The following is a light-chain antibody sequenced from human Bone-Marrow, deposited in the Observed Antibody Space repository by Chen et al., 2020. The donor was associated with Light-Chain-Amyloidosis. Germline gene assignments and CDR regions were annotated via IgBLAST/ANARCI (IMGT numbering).Light chain of an antibody. CDR3: QSADSRATSWV. J-gene: IGLJ3*02. CDR1: ALPKQY. CDR2: KDN. V-gene: IGLV3-25*03. Sequence: SYELTQPPSVSGSPGQTVRITCSGDALPKQYAFWYQQKPGQAPVTVIYKDNERPSGIPERFSGSSSGTTVTLTISGVQAEDEADYYCQSADSRATSWVFGGGTKLTVL.